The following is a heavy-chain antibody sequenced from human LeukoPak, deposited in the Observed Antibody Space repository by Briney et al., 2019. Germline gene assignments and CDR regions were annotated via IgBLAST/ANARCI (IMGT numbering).Heavy chain of an antibody. CDR1: GFTFSSYA. CDR2: ISYDGSNK. Sequence: GGSLRLSCAASGFTFSSYAMHWVRQAPGKGLEWVAVISYDGSNKYYADSVKGRFTISRDNSKNTLYLQMNSLRAEDTAVYYCARHRITEAYDFWSGYSTYFDYWGQGTLVTVSS. D-gene: IGHD3-3*01. J-gene: IGHJ4*02. CDR3: ARHRITEAYDFWSGYSTYFDY. V-gene: IGHV3-30-3*01.